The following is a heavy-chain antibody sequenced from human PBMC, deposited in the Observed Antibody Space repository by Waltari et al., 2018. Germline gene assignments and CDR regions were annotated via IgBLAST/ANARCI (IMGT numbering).Heavy chain of an antibody. CDR1: GDSMSTSAS. CDR3: ARDRGRGLYLDT. J-gene: IGHJ4*02. Sequence: QLQLQESGPGLVMPSGPLSLICAVSGDSMSTSASWSWVRQPPGKGLEWIGQVRGDGKTNYNPSFASRVTMSLDTSTYHFALKLTSATAADTALYYCARDRGRGLYLDTWGQGTLVTVSP. CDR2: VRGDGKT. D-gene: IGHD1-1*01. V-gene: IGHV4-4*02.